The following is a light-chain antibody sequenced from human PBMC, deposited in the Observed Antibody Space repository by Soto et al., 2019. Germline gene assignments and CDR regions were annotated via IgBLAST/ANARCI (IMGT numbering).Light chain of an antibody. CDR3: HHYGVSPT. V-gene: IGKV3-20*01. J-gene: IGKJ1*01. Sequence: EIVLTQSPGTLSLSPGERATLSCRSSQTVTNSYLAWYQQQPGQAPRLLLYDVSSRATGIPDRFSGSGSGTYFTLAISRLESEDFAVYYCHHYGVSPTFGQGTKVEIK. CDR2: DVS. CDR1: QTVTNSY.